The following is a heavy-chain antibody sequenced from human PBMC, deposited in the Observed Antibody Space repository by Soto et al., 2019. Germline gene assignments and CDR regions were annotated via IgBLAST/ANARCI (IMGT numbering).Heavy chain of an antibody. J-gene: IGHJ4*02. CDR1: GGSISSYY. V-gene: IGHV4-59*01. CDR2: IYYSGST. Sequence: SETLSLTCTVSGGSISSYYWSWIRQPPGKGLEWIGYIYYSGSTNYNPSLKSRVTISVDTSKNQFSLKLSSVTAADTAVYYCALGRIAAAALDYWGQGTLVTAPQ. CDR3: ALGRIAAAALDY. D-gene: IGHD6-13*01.